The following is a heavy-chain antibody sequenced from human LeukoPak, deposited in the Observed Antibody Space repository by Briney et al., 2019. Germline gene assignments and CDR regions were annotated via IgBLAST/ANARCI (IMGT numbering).Heavy chain of an antibody. Sequence: GASVKVSCKAYGYTFTGYYMHWVRQAPGQGLEWMGRINPNSGGTNYAQKFQGRVTMTRDTSISTAYMELSRLRSDDTAVYYCARVPSRSSSAGYNWFDPWGQGTLVTVSS. V-gene: IGHV1-2*06. D-gene: IGHD1-26*01. J-gene: IGHJ5*02. CDR2: INPNSGGT. CDR1: GYTFTGYY. CDR3: ARVPSRSSSAGYNWFDP.